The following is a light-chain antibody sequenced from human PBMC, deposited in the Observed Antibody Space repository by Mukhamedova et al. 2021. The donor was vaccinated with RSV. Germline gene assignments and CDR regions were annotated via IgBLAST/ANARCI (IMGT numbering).Light chain of an antibody. J-gene: IGKJ4*01. V-gene: IGKV1-6*01. CDR3: LQDYNYPLT. Sequence: WYQRRVHGKAPELLIYAASSLQSGVPSRFSGSGSGTDFTLTISSLQPDDVATYYCLQDYNYPLTFGGGTKVEIK. CDR2: AAS.